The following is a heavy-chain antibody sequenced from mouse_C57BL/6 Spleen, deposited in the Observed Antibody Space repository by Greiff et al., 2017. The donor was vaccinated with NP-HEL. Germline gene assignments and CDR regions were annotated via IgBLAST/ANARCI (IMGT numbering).Heavy chain of an antibody. Sequence: EVKLMESGGGLVKPGGSLKLSCAASGFTFSSYSMSWVRQTPEKRLEWVATISDCGSYTNYPDNVKGRFTISRNNAKNNLYLQMSHLKSEDAAMYYCARDGRLLLVGFAYWGQGTLVTVSA. CDR1: GFTFSSYS. V-gene: IGHV5-4*01. J-gene: IGHJ3*01. CDR2: ISDCGSYT. D-gene: IGHD1-1*01. CDR3: ARDGRLLLVGFAY.